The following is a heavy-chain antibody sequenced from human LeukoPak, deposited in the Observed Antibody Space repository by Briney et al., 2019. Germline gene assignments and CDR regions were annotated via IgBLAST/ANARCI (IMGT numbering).Heavy chain of an antibody. J-gene: IGHJ4*02. CDR2: ISSSGSTI. Sequence: PGGSLRHSCAASGFTFSDYYMSWIRQAPGKGLEWVSYISSSGSTIYYADSVKGRFTISRDNAKNSLYLQMNSLRAEDTAVYYCARDQYYYDSSGYPPGYWGQGTLVTVSS. CDR3: ARDQYYYDSSGYPPGY. CDR1: GFTFSDYY. D-gene: IGHD3-22*01. V-gene: IGHV3-11*01.